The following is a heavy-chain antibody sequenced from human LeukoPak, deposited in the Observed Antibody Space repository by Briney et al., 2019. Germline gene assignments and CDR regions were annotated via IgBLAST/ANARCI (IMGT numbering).Heavy chain of an antibody. Sequence: GGSLRLSCAASGFTVSSNYMSWVRQAPGKGLVWVSRINSDGSSTSYADSVKGRFTISRDNAKNTLYLQMNSLRAEDTAVYYCASPGPLDAFDIWGQGTMVTVSS. CDR2: INSDGSST. CDR1: GFTVSSNY. V-gene: IGHV3-74*01. CDR3: ASPGPLDAFDI. J-gene: IGHJ3*02.